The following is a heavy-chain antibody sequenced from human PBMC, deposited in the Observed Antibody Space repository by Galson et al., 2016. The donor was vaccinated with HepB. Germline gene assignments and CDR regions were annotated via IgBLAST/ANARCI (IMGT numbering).Heavy chain of an antibody. CDR2: ISSSSKCI. Sequence: SLRLSCAASGLVFSNYYMHWVRKAPGKGLQWVSSISSSSKCIYYADSVKGRLTISRANPNNSLFLQMNSLRADDTAVNLSPRDRGIAAGGWFAPWGQGTQVTVS. CDR1: GLVFSNYY. D-gene: IGHD6-13*01. J-gene: IGHJ5*02. V-gene: IGHV3-21*01. CDR3: PRDRGIAAGGWFAP.